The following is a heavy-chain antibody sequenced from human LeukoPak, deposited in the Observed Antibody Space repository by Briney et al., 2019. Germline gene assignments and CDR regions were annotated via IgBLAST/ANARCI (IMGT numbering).Heavy chain of an antibody. V-gene: IGHV4-34*01. J-gene: IGHJ4*02. CDR1: GGSFSGYY. CDR3: AATVLGYCSSTSCYGGFDY. Sequence: PSETLSLTCAVYGGSFSGYYWSWIRQPPGKGLEWIGEINHSGSTNYNPSLKSRVTISVDTSKNQFSLELSSVTAADTAVYYCAATVLGYCSSTSCYGGFDYWGQGTLVTVSS. D-gene: IGHD2-2*01. CDR2: INHSGST.